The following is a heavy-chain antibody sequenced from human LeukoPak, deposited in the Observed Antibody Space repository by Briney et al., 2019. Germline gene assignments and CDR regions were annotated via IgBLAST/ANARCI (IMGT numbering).Heavy chain of an antibody. Sequence: GESLKISCKGSGYSFSSYWIGWVRQMPGKGLEWMGLINAADSDTRYSPSFQGQVLISVDKSISTAYLQWGNLKATDTALYYCARLPCTGGSCSKTFDFWGQGTLVTVYS. D-gene: IGHD2-15*01. J-gene: IGHJ4*02. CDR3: ARLPCTGGSCSKTFDF. CDR1: GYSFSSYW. V-gene: IGHV5-51*01. CDR2: INAADSDT.